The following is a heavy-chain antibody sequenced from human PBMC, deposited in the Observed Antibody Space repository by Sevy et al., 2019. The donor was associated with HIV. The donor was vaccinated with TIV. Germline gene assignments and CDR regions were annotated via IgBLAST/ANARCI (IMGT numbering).Heavy chain of an antibody. Sequence: SETLSLVCTVSGGSFSAYQWNWIRQPPGKGLEWIGYIFDSGRTNYIPSLKSRVTISVDTSRNQFSLKLDSVTAADTAMYYCARSLNNYGSSGYQMGLDYWGQGTLVTVSS. V-gene: IGHV4-59*01. CDR2: IFDSGRT. CDR3: ARSLNNYGSSGYQMGLDY. CDR1: GGSFSAYQ. D-gene: IGHD3-22*01. J-gene: IGHJ4*02.